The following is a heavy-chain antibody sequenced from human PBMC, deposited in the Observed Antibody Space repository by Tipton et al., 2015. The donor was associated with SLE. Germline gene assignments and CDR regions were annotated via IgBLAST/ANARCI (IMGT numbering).Heavy chain of an antibody. D-gene: IGHD2-21*01. CDR3: AREGEIAF. V-gene: IGHV4-30-4*08. J-gene: IGHJ4*02. CDR1: GGSISSGDYY. Sequence: TLSLTCTVSGGSISSGDYYWSWIRQPPGKGLEWIGHIYYSGNTYYNPSLKSRVTISKDTSKDQLSLKLNYVTATDTAVYYCAREGEIAFWGQGTLVSVSS. CDR2: IYYSGNT.